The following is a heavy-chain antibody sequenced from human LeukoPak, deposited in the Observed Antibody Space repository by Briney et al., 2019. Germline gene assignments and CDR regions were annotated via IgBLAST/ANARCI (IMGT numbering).Heavy chain of an antibody. CDR2: IYTSGST. D-gene: IGHD6-6*01. V-gene: IGHV4-4*07. Sequence: PSETLSLTCNVSGGSFSNYYWNWIRQPAGKGLEWIGHIYTSGSTNYNPSLKSRVTMSVDTSKNQFSLKLRSVTAADTAVYYCARLYSGSSGRVLDIWGQGTMVTVSS. CDR1: GGSFSNYY. CDR3: ARLYSGSSGRVLDI. J-gene: IGHJ3*02.